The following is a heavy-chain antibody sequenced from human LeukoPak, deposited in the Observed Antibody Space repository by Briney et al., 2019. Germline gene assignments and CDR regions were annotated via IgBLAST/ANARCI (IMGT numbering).Heavy chain of an antibody. CDR1: GFTFSSYG. D-gene: IGHD3-3*01. J-gene: IGHJ5*02. CDR3: ARDLFGIPDNWFDP. V-gene: IGHV3-33*01. CDR2: IWYDGSNK. Sequence: GGSLRLSCAASGFTFSSYGMHWVRQAPGKGLEWVAVIWYDGSNKYYADSVKGRFTISRDNSKNTLYLQMNSLRAEGTAVYYCARDLFGIPDNWFDPWGQGTLVTVSS.